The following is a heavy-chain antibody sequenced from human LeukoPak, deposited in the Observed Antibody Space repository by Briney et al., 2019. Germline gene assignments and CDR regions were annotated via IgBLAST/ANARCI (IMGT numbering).Heavy chain of an antibody. CDR1: GFTFSNFG. V-gene: IGHV3-33*01. J-gene: IGHJ4*02. CDR3: ARGGSYYPDY. Sequence: GGSLRLSCAASGFTFSNFGIHWVRQAPGKGLEWVAFIWYDVSNKFYADSVKGRFTISRDNSKNTLYLQMNSLRADDTAAYYCARGGSYYPDYWGQGTLVTVSS. D-gene: IGHD3-10*01. CDR2: IWYDVSNK.